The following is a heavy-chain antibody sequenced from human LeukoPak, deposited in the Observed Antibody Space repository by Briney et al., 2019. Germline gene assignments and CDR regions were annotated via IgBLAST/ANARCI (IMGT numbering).Heavy chain of an antibody. D-gene: IGHD3-22*01. CDR3: ARVSWFCYDRSWEFDY. Sequence: AASVKVSCKASGYTVTSYYMNWVRQAPGQGLEWMGCINPDRGDKNYVQKFQGRFTMTRDTAINSAYMQMNRLRSDDTAIYYCARVSWFCYDRSWEFDYWGEGTMVTVSS. CDR1: GYTVTSYY. V-gene: IGHV1-2*02. CDR2: INPDRGDK. J-gene: IGHJ4*02.